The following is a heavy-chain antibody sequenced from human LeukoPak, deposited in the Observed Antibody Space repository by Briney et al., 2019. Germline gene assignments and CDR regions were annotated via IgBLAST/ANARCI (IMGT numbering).Heavy chain of an antibody. V-gene: IGHV4-59*08. CDR3: ARKKGCSSTSCPLYYYYYMDV. CDR2: IYYSGST. CDR1: GGSISSYY. Sequence: SETLSLTCTVSGGSISSYYWSWIRQPPGKGLEWIGYIYYSGSTYYNPSLKSRVTISVDTSKNQFSLKLSSVTAADTAVYYCARKKGCSSTSCPLYYYYYMDVWGKGTTVTVSS. D-gene: IGHD2-2*01. J-gene: IGHJ6*03.